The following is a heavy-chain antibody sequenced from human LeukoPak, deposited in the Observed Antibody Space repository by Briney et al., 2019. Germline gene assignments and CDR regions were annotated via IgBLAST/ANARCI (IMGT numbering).Heavy chain of an antibody. CDR1: GYTFTSYY. D-gene: IGHD4-17*01. Sequence: ASVKVSCKASGYTFTSYYMHWVRQAPGQGLEWMGIINPSGGSTCYAQKFQGRVTMTRDTSTSTVYMELSSLRSEDTAVYYCARARGETTVTTSARRAFDIWGQGTMVTVSS. CDR2: INPSGGST. CDR3: ARARGETTVTTSARRAFDI. J-gene: IGHJ3*02. V-gene: IGHV1-46*01.